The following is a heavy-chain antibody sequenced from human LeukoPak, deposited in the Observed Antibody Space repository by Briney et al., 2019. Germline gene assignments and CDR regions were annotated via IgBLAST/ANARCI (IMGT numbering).Heavy chain of an antibody. Sequence: ASVTVSCKASGHTFTTYYMHWVRQAPGQGLEWMGLINSSGDSTSYAQKFQGRVTMTRDMSTSTVYMEMSSLRSEDTAVYYCATNYGSGFDPWGQGTLVTVSS. D-gene: IGHD3-10*01. J-gene: IGHJ5*02. CDR2: INSSGDST. CDR3: ATNYGSGFDP. V-gene: IGHV1-46*01. CDR1: GHTFTTYY.